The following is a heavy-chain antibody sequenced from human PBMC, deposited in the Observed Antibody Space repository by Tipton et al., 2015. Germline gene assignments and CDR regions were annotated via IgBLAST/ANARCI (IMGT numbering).Heavy chain of an antibody. J-gene: IGHJ3*02. V-gene: IGHV4-4*02. D-gene: IGHD3-22*01. CDR1: GGSISSTIW. CDR3: AREQWLDAFDI. CDR2: IYHTGYT. Sequence: TLSLTCAVSGGSISSTIWWSWVRQPPGKGLEWIGEIYHTGYTNYNPSLKSRVTISVDKSRNQFSLNLTSVTAADTAVYYCAREQWLDAFDIWGRGTMVIVSS.